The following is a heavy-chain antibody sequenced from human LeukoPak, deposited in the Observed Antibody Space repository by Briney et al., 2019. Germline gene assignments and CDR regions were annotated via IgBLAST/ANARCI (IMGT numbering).Heavy chain of an antibody. J-gene: IGHJ4*02. D-gene: IGHD3-22*01. CDR3: ARSPPPYYYDSSGQLLYYFDY. V-gene: IGHV3-30*01. Sequence: SLKGRFTISRDNSKNTLYLQMNSLRAEDTAVYYCARSPPPYYYDSSGQLLYYFDYWGQGTLVTVSS.